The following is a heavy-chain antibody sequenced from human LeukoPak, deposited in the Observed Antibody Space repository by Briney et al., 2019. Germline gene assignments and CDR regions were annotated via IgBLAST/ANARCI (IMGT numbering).Heavy chain of an antibody. J-gene: IGHJ4*02. Sequence: PGGSLRLSCAASGFTFSSYGMHWVRQAPGKGLEWVAVISYDGSNKYYADSVKGRFTISRDNSKNTLYLQMNSLRAEGTAVYYCAKDRELGVDYWGQGALVTVSS. CDR1: GFTFSSYG. V-gene: IGHV3-30*18. CDR2: ISYDGSNK. D-gene: IGHD1-7*01. CDR3: AKDRELGVDY.